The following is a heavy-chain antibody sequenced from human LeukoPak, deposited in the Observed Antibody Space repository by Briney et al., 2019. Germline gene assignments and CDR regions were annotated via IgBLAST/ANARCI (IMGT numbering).Heavy chain of an antibody. CDR3: ARGGIAAAGSFDY. CDR1: GGTFSSYA. J-gene: IGHJ4*02. CDR2: INPNSGGT. Sequence: GSSVKVSCKASGGTFSSYAISWVRQAPGQGLEWMGRINPNSGGTNYAQKFQGRVTMTRDTSISTAYMELSRLRSDDTAVYYCARGGIAAAGSFDYWGQGTLVTVSS. D-gene: IGHD6-13*01. V-gene: IGHV1-2*06.